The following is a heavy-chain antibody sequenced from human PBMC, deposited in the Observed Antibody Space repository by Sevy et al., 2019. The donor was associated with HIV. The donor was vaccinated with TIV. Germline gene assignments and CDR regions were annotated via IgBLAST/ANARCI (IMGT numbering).Heavy chain of an antibody. J-gene: IGHJ5*01. CDR1: GFNLRDHY. CDR3: TSGMGLCTGTGGHYLWFDS. V-gene: IGHV3-74*01. D-gene: IGHD4-17*01. CDR2: ITHDGDIT. Sequence: GGSLRLSCAASGFNLRDHYMHWVRQAPGKGLVWVSYITHDGDITGYADSVKGRFTISRDNAKNTVYLQMNSLRVEDTDLYYCTSGMGLCTGTGGHYLWFDSWGQGTLVTVSS.